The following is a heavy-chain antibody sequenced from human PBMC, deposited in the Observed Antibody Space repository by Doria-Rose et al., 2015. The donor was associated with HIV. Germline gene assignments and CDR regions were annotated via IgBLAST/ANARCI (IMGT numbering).Heavy chain of an antibody. CDR1: GASVSSRGYY. J-gene: IGHJ4*02. CDR2: TYHTGTS. D-gene: IGHD3-3*01. Sequence: GLVKPSETLSLTCSVSGASVSSRGYYWNWIRQVPGKGLESLGYTYHTGTSDYSPSLKSRLNMAVDTSKNQFSLKLSFVTVADTAVYYCAGMGSYRELDDWGQGARVSVSA. CDR3: AGMGSYRELDD. V-gene: IGHV4-31*03.